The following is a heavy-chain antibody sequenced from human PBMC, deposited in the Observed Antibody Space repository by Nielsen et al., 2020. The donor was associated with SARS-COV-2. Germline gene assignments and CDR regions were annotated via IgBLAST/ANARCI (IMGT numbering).Heavy chain of an antibody. CDR3: ARHSLYDIYGMDV. Sequence: VRQMPGKGLEWTGRIVPSDSYTTYSPSFQGHVTISADKSISTAYLQWSSLKASDTAMYYCARHSLYDIYGMDVWGQGTTVTVSS. J-gene: IGHJ6*02. V-gene: IGHV5-10-1*01. CDR2: IVPSDSYT. D-gene: IGHD3-22*01.